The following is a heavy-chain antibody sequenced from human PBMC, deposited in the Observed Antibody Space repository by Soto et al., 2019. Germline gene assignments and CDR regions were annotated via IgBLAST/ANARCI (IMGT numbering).Heavy chain of an antibody. J-gene: IGHJ5*01. CDR1: GFSLSTTGVG. D-gene: IGHD3-3*01. Sequence: QITLKESGPTVVTPKQTLTLTCSFSGFSLSTTGVGVGWIRQPPGKAPEWLAMFYWDGDKRYSPSLKNRLTITKDRSKNEAVLSMTKIDPVDTGTYFCVHSGRMLLGVVFNSFDPWGPGLLVPVSS. V-gene: IGHV2-5*02. CDR2: FYWDGDK. CDR3: VHSGRMLLGVVFNSFDP.